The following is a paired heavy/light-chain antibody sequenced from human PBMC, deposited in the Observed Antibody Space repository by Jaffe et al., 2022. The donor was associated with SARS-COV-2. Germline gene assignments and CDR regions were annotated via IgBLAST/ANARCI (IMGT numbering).Light chain of an antibody. Sequence: DVVMTQSPLSLPVTLGQPASISCRSSQSLVYSDGNTYLNWFQQRPGQSPRRLIYKVSNRDSGVPDRFSGSGSGTDFTLKISRVEAEDVGVYYCMQGTHWPPTFGGGTKVEIK. V-gene: IGKV2-30*01. CDR3: MQGTHWPPT. CDR2: KVS. J-gene: IGKJ4*01. CDR1: QSLVYSDGNTY.
Heavy chain of an antibody. D-gene: IGHD1-26*01. V-gene: IGHV3-30-3*01. J-gene: IGHJ6*02. CDR1: GFTFSSYA. CDR3: AREDGHSGSYYLYYYGMDV. Sequence: QVQLVESGGGVVQPGRSLRLSCAASGFTFSSYAMHWVRQAPGKGLEWVAVISYDGSNKYYADSVKGRFTISRDNSKNTLYLQMNSLRAEDTAVYYCAREDGHSGSYYLYYYGMDVWGQGTTVTVSS. CDR2: ISYDGSNK.